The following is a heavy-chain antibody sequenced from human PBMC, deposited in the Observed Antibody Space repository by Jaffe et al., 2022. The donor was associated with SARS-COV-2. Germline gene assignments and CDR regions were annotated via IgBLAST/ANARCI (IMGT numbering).Heavy chain of an antibody. CDR2: INYSGTT. D-gene: IGHD3-9*01. Sequence: QMQLQESGPGLVKPSETLSLTCTVSGGSISSSSHYWSWIRQSPGKGLEWIASINYSGTTYYNPSLKSRVTISVDTSKNQFSLKVSSVTAADTAVYYCARYLGRSRYFDWPWGQGTLVTVSS. CDR3: ARYLGRSRYFDWP. J-gene: IGHJ4*02. CDR1: GGSISSSSHY. V-gene: IGHV4-39*01.